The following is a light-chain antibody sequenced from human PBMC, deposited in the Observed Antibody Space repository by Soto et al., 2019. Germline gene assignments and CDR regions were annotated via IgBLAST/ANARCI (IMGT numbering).Light chain of an antibody. J-gene: IGLJ1*01. CDR3: SSYTSSSTFYV. CDR2: DVS. Sequence: LTQPASVSGSPGQSITISCTGTSSDVGGYNYVSWYQQHPGKAPKLMIYDVSNRPSGVSNRFSGSESGNTASLTISGLQAEDEADYYCSSYTSSSTFYVFGTGTKVT. CDR1: SSDVGGYNY. V-gene: IGLV2-14*01.